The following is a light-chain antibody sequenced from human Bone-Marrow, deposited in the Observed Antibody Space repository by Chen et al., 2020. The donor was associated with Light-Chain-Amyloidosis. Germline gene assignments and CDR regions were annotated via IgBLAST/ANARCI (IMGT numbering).Light chain of an antibody. J-gene: IGLJ2*01. V-gene: IGLV3-25*03. CDR2: RDT. CDR3: QSADSSGTYEVR. Sequence: SYELTQPPSVSVSPGQTARITCSGDDLPTKYAYWYQQKPGQAPVLVIHRDTERPSGISERFSGSTSWTKATLTISGVQAEDEADYHCQSADSSGTYEVRFGGGTKLTVL. CDR1: DLPTKY.